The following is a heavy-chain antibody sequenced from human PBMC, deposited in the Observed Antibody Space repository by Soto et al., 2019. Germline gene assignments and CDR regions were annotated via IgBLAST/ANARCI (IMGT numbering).Heavy chain of an antibody. CDR2: IYYSGST. CDR1: GGSISSGGYY. CDR3: ARDPTPGRFLEWLSAWTT. D-gene: IGHD3-3*01. Sequence: QVQLQESGPGLVKPSQTLSLTCTVFGGSISSGGYYWSWIRQHPGKGVEWIGYIYYSGSTYYNPSLKSRVTISVYTSKNQFSLKLSSVTAADTAVYYCARDPTPGRFLEWLSAWTTWGQGTLVTVSS. V-gene: IGHV4-31*03. J-gene: IGHJ4*02.